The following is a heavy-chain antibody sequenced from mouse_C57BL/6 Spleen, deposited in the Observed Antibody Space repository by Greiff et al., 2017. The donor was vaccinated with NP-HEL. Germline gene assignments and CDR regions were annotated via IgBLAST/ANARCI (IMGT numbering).Heavy chain of an antibody. J-gene: IGHJ2*01. CDR2: IYPGSGNT. Sequence: VQLQQSGPELVKPGASVKISCKASGYSFTSYYIHWVKQRPGQGLEWIGWIYPGSGNTKYNEKFKGKATLTADTSSSTAYMQLSSLTSEDSAVYYCARRLYYGSTYYFDYWGQGTTLTVSS. CDR1: GYSFTSYY. D-gene: IGHD1-1*01. V-gene: IGHV1-66*01. CDR3: ARRLYYGSTYYFDY.